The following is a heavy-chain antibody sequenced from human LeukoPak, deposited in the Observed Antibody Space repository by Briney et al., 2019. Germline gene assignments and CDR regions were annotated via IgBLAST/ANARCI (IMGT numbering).Heavy chain of an antibody. J-gene: IGHJ3*02. Sequence: SETLSLTCTVSGGSISSGDYYWSWIRQPPGKGLEWIGYIYYSGSTYYNPSLKSRVTISVAKNQFSLKLSSVTAADTAVYFCVKNYESGGVMVDDAFDIWGPGTMVIVSS. CDR3: VKNYESGGVMVDDAFDI. V-gene: IGHV4-30-4*08. CDR2: IYYSGST. D-gene: IGHD3-16*01. CDR1: GGSISSGDYY.